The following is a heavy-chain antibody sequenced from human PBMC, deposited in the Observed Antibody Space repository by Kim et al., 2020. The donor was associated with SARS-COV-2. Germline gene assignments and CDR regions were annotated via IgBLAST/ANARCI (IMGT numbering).Heavy chain of an antibody. J-gene: IGHJ6*02. CDR1: GFTFSIYS. V-gene: IGHV3-21*01. CDR3: ARGDYCPRCVCQSHGMDV. D-gene: IGHD2-8*02. CDR2: ISSSSSYI. Sequence: GGSLRLSCTASGFTFSIYSMNWVRQAPGKGLEWVSSISSSSSYIKYADSVKGRFTISRDNAKNSLYLQMNSLGAEDTAVFYCARGDYCPRCVCQSHGMDVWGQGTTVTVSS.